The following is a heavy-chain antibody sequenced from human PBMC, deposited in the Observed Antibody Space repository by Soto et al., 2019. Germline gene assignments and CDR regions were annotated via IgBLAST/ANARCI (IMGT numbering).Heavy chain of an antibody. D-gene: IGHD3-22*01. V-gene: IGHV3-66*01. Sequence: EVQLVESGGGLVQPGGSLRLSCAASGFTVSSNYMSWVRQAPGKGLEWVSIVYSDGSTYYADSVKGRFTISRDNSKNTLYLQMNSLRVEDTAMYYCARDPDYYYDHWCQGTLVTVSS. CDR3: ARDPDYYYDH. J-gene: IGHJ4*02. CDR2: VYSDGST. CDR1: GFTVSSNY.